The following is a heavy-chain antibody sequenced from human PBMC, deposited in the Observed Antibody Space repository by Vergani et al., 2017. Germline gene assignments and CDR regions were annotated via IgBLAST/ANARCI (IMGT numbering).Heavy chain of an antibody. CDR2: IIPICGTA. D-gene: IGHD6-13*01. CDR3: ARDGAYSSSWGPCDY. J-gene: IGHJ4*02. Sequence: QVQLVQSGAEVKKPGSSVKVSCKASGGTFSSYAISGVRQAPGQGLEWRGRIIPICGTANYAQKFQGRVTITADESTSTAYMELSSLRSEDTAVYYCARDGAYSSSWGPCDYWGQGTLVTVSS. CDR1: GGTFSSYA. V-gene: IGHV1-69*18.